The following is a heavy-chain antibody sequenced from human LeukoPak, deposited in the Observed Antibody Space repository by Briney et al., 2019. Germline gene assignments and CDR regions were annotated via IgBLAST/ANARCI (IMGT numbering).Heavy chain of an antibody. Sequence: GGSLRLSCAASGFTFSSYEMNWVRQAPGKGLEWVSYISSSGSTIYYADSVKGRFTISRDNAKNSLYLQTNSLKASDTAIYYCVRHLSDITSCPNYWGPGTLITVAS. CDR1: GFTFSSYE. CDR3: VRHLSDITSCPNY. D-gene: IGHD2-2*01. J-gene: IGHJ4*02. V-gene: IGHV3-48*03. CDR2: ISSSGSTI.